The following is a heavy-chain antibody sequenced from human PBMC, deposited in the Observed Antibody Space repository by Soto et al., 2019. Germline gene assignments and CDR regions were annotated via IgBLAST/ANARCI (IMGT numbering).Heavy chain of an antibody. Sequence: QVHLVQSGAEVKKPGASVKVSCQGSGYAFTTYGITWVRQAPGQGLEWMGWISAHNGNTNYAQKRQGRVTVTRDTSTSTAYMERRSLGYDDTAVYYCARGRYGDYWGQGALVTVSS. D-gene: IGHD1-1*01. V-gene: IGHV1-18*01. CDR3: ARGRYGDY. J-gene: IGHJ4*02. CDR1: GYAFTTYG. CDR2: ISAHNGNT.